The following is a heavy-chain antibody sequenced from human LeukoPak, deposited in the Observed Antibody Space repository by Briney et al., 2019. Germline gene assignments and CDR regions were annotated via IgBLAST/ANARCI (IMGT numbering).Heavy chain of an antibody. CDR1: GGSISGYY. V-gene: IGHV4-4*07. Sequence: SETLSLTCTVSGGSISGYYWTWIRQPAGKGLEWIGRIYSSGSTYYNPSLKSRVTMSEDTSKNQFSLKLSSVTAVDTAVYFCARDSPGFSSYYYERLDWFDPWGQGTLVTVSS. D-gene: IGHD2-15*01. CDR2: IYSSGST. J-gene: IGHJ5*02. CDR3: ARDSPGFSSYYYERLDWFDP.